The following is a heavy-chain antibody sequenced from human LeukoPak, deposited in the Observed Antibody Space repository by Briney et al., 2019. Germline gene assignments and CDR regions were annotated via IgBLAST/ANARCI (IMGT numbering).Heavy chain of an antibody. Sequence: GRSLRLSCAASGFTFSIYGMHWVRQAPGKGLEWVAFIRYDGSNKYYADSVKGRFTISRDNSKNTLYLQMNSLRAEDTAVYYCAKGHYYDSSGYYFLDYWGQGTLVTVSS. J-gene: IGHJ4*02. CDR2: IRYDGSNK. V-gene: IGHV3-30*02. D-gene: IGHD3-22*01. CDR1: GFTFSIYG. CDR3: AKGHYYDSSGYYFLDY.